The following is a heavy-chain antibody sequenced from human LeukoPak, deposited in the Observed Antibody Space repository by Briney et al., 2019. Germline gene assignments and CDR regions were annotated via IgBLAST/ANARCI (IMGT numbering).Heavy chain of an antibody. V-gene: IGHV4-31*03. CDR1: GGSISSGGYY. CDR2: IYYSGST. D-gene: IGHD2-15*01. J-gene: IGHJ4*02. Sequence: SETLSLTCTVSGGSISSGGYYWGWIRQHPGRGLEWIGYIYYSGSTYYNPSLKSRVTISVDTSKNQFSLKLSSVTAADTAVYYCARESPLGYCSGGSCSQYYFDYWGQGTLVTVSS. CDR3: ARESPLGYCSGGSCSQYYFDY.